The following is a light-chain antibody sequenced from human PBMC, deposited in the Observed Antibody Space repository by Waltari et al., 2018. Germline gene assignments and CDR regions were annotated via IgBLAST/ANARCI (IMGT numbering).Light chain of an antibody. CDR2: KDS. V-gene: IGLV3-25*03. CDR1: VLTKQY. J-gene: IGLJ2*01. Sequence: SNELTQPSSVSVSPGQTARITCPGDVLTKQYASWYQQKPGQAPVLIIYKDSARPSGIPERISGSTSGTELTLTISGVQSEDEADYYCQSSDSTGTYVLFGGGTHLTVL. CDR3: QSSDSTGTYVL.